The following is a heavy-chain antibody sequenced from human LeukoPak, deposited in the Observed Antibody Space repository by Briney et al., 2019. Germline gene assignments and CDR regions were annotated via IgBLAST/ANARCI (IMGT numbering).Heavy chain of an antibody. V-gene: IGHV4-59*08. J-gene: IGHJ5*02. D-gene: IGHD3-10*01. CDR1: RASLSSYY. CDR3: ASFSWGSVNYIQEAIWSWFDP. CDR2: INYNGNT. Sequence: PSETLSLTRTVSRASLSSYYWCWIRPPPGKGLEWVGYINYNGNTNYNPSLKSRVTISVHRSKHQFSLKLNSVTAADTAVYYCASFSWGSVNYIQEAIWSWFDPWGQGTLVTVSS.